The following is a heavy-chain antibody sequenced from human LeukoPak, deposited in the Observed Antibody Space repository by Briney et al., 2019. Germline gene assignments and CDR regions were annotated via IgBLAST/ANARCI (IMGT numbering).Heavy chain of an antibody. CDR3: AEDRAYCSSTSCIYYFDY. Sequence: RAGGSLRLSCAASGFTFSSYAMSWVRQAPGKGLEWVSAISGSGGSTYYADSVKGRFTISRDNSKNTLYLQMNSLRAEDTAVYYCAEDRAYCSSTSCIYYFDYWGQGTLVTVSS. V-gene: IGHV3-23*01. D-gene: IGHD2-2*01. J-gene: IGHJ4*02. CDR2: ISGSGGST. CDR1: GFTFSSYA.